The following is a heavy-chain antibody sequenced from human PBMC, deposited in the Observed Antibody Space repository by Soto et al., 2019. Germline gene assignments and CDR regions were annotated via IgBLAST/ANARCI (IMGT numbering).Heavy chain of an antibody. J-gene: IGHJ6*02. D-gene: IGHD3-9*01. CDR1: GGSFSGYY. V-gene: IGHV4-34*01. CDR2: INHSGST. Sequence: QVQLQQWGAGLLKPSETLSLTCAVYGGSFSGYYWSWIRQPPGKGLEWIGEINHSGSTNYNPSLKSRVTISVDTSKNQFSLKLSSVTAADTAVYYCARGYFDWLSHPGGGDRYGMDVWGQGTTVTVSS. CDR3: ARGYFDWLSHPGGGDRYGMDV.